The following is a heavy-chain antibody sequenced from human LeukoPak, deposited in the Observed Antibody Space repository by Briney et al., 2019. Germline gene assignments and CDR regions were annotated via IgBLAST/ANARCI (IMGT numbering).Heavy chain of an antibody. CDR3: ARDLAWGAY. CDR2: ITSSSSSI. V-gene: IGHV3-21*01. J-gene: IGHJ4*02. D-gene: IGHD4/OR15-4a*01. CDR1: GFTFSIYT. Sequence: GGSLRLSCVASGFTFSIYTMSWVSQAPGKGLEWVSSITSSSSSIYSADSVKGRLTISRDNAKNSLYLEMNSLRDEDTAVYYCARDLAWGAYWGQGTLVTVSS.